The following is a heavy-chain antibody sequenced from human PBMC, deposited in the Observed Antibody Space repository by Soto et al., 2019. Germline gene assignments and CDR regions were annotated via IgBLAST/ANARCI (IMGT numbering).Heavy chain of an antibody. CDR2: IYWNDDP. D-gene: IGHD4-17*01. J-gene: IGHJ5*02. Sequence: QITLKESGHTLVKPTQTLTLTCTFSGFSLTTAGAGVGWIRQPPGKALEWLALIYWNDDPRYSPSLKSRLTITKVTSQNQVVLRMTNMDPVDTATYYYAHRGYGNSPRDNLFDPWGQVILVIVSS. CDR1: GFSLTTAGAG. V-gene: IGHV2-5*01. CDR3: AHRGYGNSPRDNLFDP.